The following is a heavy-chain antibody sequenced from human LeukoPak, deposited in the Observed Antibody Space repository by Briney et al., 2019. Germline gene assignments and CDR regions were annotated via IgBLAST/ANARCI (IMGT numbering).Heavy chain of an antibody. CDR2: INHSGST. J-gene: IGHJ4*02. V-gene: IGHV4-34*01. Sequence: SETLSLTCAVYGGSFSGNYWSWIRHPPGRGLEWIGEINHSGSTNYNPSLKSRVTISVDTSKNQFSLNLSSVTAADTAVYYCARRGYSYGYLDYWGQGTLVTVSS. CDR3: ARRGYSYGYLDY. CDR1: GGSFSGNY. D-gene: IGHD5-18*01.